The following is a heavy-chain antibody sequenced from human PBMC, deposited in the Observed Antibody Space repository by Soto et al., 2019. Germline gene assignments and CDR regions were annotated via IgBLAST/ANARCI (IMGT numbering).Heavy chain of an antibody. J-gene: IGHJ4*02. CDR3: ARVGGVAARTFDY. CDR1: Y. Sequence: YGSWIRQPPGKGLEWIGYIYYSGSTDYNPSLKGRVTISVDTSKNQFSLKLRSVTAADTAVYYCARVGGVAARTFDYWGQGTLVTVSS. CDR2: IYYSGST. V-gene: IGHV4-59*01. D-gene: IGHD6-6*01.